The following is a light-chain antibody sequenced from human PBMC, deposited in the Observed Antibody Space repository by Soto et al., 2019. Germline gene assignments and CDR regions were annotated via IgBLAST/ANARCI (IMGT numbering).Light chain of an antibody. CDR2: RAS. Sequence: GDRVTITCRASQIINTWLAWYQQKPGKAPKLLIYRASNLVNGVPSRFSGSGSGTEFTLTISSLQPDDFSIYYCQQYEIYSGTFGPGTKVDL. J-gene: IGKJ3*01. CDR3: QQYEIYSGT. V-gene: IGKV1-5*03. CDR1: QIINTW.